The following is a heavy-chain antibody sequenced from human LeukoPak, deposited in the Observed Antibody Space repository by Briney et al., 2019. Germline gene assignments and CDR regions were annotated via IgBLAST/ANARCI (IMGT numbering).Heavy chain of an antibody. CDR2: MNPNSGNT. V-gene: IGHV1-8*01. D-gene: IGHD2-2*01. CDR3: ARGLSGYCSSTSCSVGP. Sequence: ASVKVSCKASGYTFTSYDINWVRQVTGQGLEWMGWMNPNSGNTGYAQKFQGRVTMTRNTSISTAYMELSSLRSEDTAVYYCARGLSGYCSSTSCSVGPWGQGTLVTVSS. CDR1: GYTFTSYD. J-gene: IGHJ5*02.